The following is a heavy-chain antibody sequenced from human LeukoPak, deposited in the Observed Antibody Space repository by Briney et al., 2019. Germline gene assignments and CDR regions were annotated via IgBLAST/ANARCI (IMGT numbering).Heavy chain of an antibody. Sequence: NPSETLSLTCTVSGASTSAYYWSWIRQPPGKGLEWIGYSYSGGNANYNPSLKSRVTISIDTSENQFSLGLTSVTAADTAIYFCAHSKRGGGYYINAFAVWGQGALVTISS. CDR3: AHSKRGGGYYINAFAV. CDR2: SYSGGNA. V-gene: IGHV4-59*01. J-gene: IGHJ3*01. CDR1: GASTSAYY. D-gene: IGHD1-26*01.